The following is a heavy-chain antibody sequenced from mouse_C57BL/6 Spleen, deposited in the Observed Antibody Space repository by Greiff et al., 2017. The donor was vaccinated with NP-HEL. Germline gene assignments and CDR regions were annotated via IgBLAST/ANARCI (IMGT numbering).Heavy chain of an antibody. CDR1: GFNIKDTY. J-gene: IGHJ2*01. V-gene: IGHV14-3*02. Sequence: EVQLVESGAELVKPGASVKLSCTASGFNIKDTYMHWVKQRPEQGLEWIGRIDPANGNTKYDPKFQGKATITADTSYNTAYLQLSSLTSEDTDVYYCARINAWGQGTTLTVSS. CDR3: ARINA. CDR2: IDPANGNT.